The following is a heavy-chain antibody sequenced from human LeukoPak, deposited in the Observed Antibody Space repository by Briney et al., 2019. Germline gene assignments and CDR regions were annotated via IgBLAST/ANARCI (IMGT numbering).Heavy chain of an antibody. Sequence: QPGRSLRLSCAASGFTFDDYAMHWVRQAPGKGLEWVSGISWNSGSIGYADSVKGRFTISRDNAKNSLYLQMNSLRAEGTALYYCAKDIGYCSGGSCPNAFDIWGQGTMVTVSS. CDR1: GFTFDDYA. D-gene: IGHD2-15*01. J-gene: IGHJ3*02. CDR2: ISWNSGSI. V-gene: IGHV3-9*01. CDR3: AKDIGYCSGGSCPNAFDI.